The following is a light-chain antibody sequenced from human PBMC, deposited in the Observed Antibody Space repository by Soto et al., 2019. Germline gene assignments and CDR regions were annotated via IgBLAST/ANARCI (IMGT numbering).Light chain of an antibody. CDR3: QQYADWPRT. CDR2: GSS. Sequence: EIVLTQSPATLSVSPGEGATLSCRASQSVSSDLAWYQHRPGQAPRLLISGSSSRATDIPDRFRGSGSGTVFTLTISSLQSEDFAVYYCQQYADWPRTFGQGTKVELK. V-gene: IGKV3D-15*01. CDR1: QSVSSD. J-gene: IGKJ1*01.